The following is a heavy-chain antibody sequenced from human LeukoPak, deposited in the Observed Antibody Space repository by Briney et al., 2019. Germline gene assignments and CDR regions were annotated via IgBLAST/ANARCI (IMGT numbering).Heavy chain of an antibody. V-gene: IGHV3-23*01. J-gene: IGHJ4*02. Sequence: GGSLRLSCAASGFTFTSYAMSWVRQAPGKGLEWVSAISGSGGSTYYADSVKGRFTISRDNSKNTLYLQMNSLRAEDTAVYYCAKEIVLMVYAILGYWGQGTLVTVSS. CDR1: GFTFTSYA. D-gene: IGHD2-8*01. CDR3: AKEIVLMVYAILGY. CDR2: ISGSGGST.